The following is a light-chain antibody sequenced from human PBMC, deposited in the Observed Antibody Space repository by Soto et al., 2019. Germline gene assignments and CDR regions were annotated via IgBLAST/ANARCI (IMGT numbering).Light chain of an antibody. J-gene: IGLJ2*01. CDR1: SSDVGSYNL. CDR3: CSYAGSCTVV. V-gene: IGLV2-23*02. Sequence: QSVLTQPASVSGSPGQSITISCTGTSSDVGSYNLVSWYQQHPGKAPKLMIYEVSKRPSGVSNLFSGSKSGNTASLTISGFQAEDEADYYCCSYAGSCTVVFGGGTKLTVL. CDR2: EVS.